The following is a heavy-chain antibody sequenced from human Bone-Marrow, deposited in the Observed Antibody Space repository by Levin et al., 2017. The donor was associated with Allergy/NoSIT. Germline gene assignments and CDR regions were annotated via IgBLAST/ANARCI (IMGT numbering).Heavy chain of an antibody. CDR3: ARDHSIIAASDTHSFYGMDV. CDR2: IYYTGNT. V-gene: IGHV4-59*01. D-gene: IGHD6-13*01. Sequence: SQTLSLTCTVSGGSISGYYWSWIRQPPGKGLEWIGYIYYTGNTIYNPSLQSRVTISLDTSKNQLSLKLTAVTAADTAVYYCARDHSIIAASDTHSFYGMDVWGQGTTVTVSS. CDR1: GGSISGYY. J-gene: IGHJ6*02.